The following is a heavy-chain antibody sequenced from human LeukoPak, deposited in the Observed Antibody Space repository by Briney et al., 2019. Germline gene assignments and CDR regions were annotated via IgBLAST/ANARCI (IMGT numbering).Heavy chain of an antibody. CDR2: INPNSGGT. D-gene: IGHD1-26*01. CDR1: GYTFTGYY. V-gene: IGHV1-2*06. J-gene: IGHJ4*02. CDR3: ARDLVGATNEVDY. Sequence: GASVKVSCKASGYTFTGYYMHWVRQAPGQGLEWMGRINPNSGGTNYAQKFQGRVTMTRDTSISTAYMELSRLRSDDTAVYYCARDLVGATNEVDYWGQGTLVTASS.